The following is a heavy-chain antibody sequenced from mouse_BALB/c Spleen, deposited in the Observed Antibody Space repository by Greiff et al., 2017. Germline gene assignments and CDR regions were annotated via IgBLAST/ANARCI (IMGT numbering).Heavy chain of an antibody. CDR2: ISSGGSYT. CDR3: AREAPYAMDY. J-gene: IGHJ4*01. V-gene: IGHV5-9-4*01. Sequence: DVKLVESGGGLVKPGGSLKLSCAASGFTFSSYAMSWVRQSPEKRLEWVAEISSGGSYTYSPDTVTGRFTISRDNAKNTLYLEMSSLRSEDTAMYYCAREAPYAMDYWGQGTSVTVSS. CDR1: GFTFSSYA.